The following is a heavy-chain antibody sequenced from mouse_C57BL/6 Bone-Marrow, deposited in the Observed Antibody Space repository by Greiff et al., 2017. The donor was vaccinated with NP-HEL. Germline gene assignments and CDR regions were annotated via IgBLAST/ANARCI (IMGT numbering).Heavy chain of an antibody. V-gene: IGHV6-3*01. D-gene: IGHD6-1*01. J-gene: IGHJ4*01. CDR1: GFTFSNYW. CDR2: IRLKSDNYAT. Sequence: EVKLMESGGGLVQPGGSMKLSCVASGFTFSNYWMNWVRQSPEKGLEWVAQIRLKSDNYATHYAESVKGRFTISRDDSKSSVYLQMNNLRAEDTGIYYCTVRSSLQSYYAMDYWGQGTSVTVSS. CDR3: TVRSSLQSYYAMDY.